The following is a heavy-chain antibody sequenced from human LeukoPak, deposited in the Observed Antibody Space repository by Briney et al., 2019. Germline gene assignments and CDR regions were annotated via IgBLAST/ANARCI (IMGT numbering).Heavy chain of an antibody. J-gene: IGHJ4*02. CDR1: GFTFDDYA. CDR3: CLGASY. D-gene: IGHD4/OR15-4a*01. Sequence: GGSLRLSCAASGFTFDDYAMHWVRQAPGKGLEWVANIKQDGSEKYYVDSVKGRFTISRDNAKNSLYLQMNSLRAEDTAVYYCCLGASYWGQGTLVTVSS. V-gene: IGHV3-7*01. CDR2: IKQDGSEK.